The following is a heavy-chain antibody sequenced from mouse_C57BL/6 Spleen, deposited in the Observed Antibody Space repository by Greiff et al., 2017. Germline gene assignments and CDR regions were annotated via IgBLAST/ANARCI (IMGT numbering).Heavy chain of an antibody. CDR1: GFTFTAYY. Sequence: EVKLMESGGGLVQPGGSLSLSCAASGFTFTAYYMSWVRQPPGQALEWLGFIRNKANGYTTEYSASVTGRFTISRDHSQSILYLQMNALRAEDSATYYCARSPWDYDGRAYAMDYWGQGTSVTVSS. V-gene: IGHV7-3*01. CDR2: IRNKANGYTT. D-gene: IGHD2-4*01. J-gene: IGHJ4*01. CDR3: ARSPWDYDGRAYAMDY.